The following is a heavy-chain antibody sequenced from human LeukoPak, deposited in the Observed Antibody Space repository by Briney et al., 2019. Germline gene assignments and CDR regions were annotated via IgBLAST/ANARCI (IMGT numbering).Heavy chain of an antibody. Sequence: ASVKVSCKASGYTFTSYGISWARQAPGQGREWMGWLNPNSGGTNYAQEFQGRVTMTRDTSISTAYMELSRLRSDDTAVYYCARVPFDLWGRGTLVTVSS. CDR3: ARVPFDL. J-gene: IGHJ2*01. V-gene: IGHV1-2*02. D-gene: IGHD4/OR15-4a*01. CDR2: LNPNSGGT. CDR1: GYTFTSYG.